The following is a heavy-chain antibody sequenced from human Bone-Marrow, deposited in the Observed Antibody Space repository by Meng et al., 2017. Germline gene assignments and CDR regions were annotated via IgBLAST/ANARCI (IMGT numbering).Heavy chain of an antibody. Sequence: SETLSLTCAVSGYSISSGYYWGWIRQPPGKGLEWIGSIYHSGSTYYNPSLKSRVTISVDTSKNQFSLKLSSVTAADTAVYYCAREGRGYDILTGYYRPYYYYGKDVWGQGTTVAFSS. CDR3: AREGRGYDILTGYYRPYYYYGKDV. D-gene: IGHD3-9*01. CDR2: IYHSGST. CDR1: GYSISSGYY. J-gene: IGHJ6*01. V-gene: IGHV4-38-2*02.